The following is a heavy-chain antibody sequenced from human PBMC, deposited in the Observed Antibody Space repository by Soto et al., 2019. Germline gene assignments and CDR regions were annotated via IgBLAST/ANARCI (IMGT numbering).Heavy chain of an antibody. CDR3: ARRGGTSMDV. CDR1: GGSFSGYY. D-gene: IGHD1-26*01. V-gene: IGHV4-34*01. CDR2: INHSGST. J-gene: IGHJ6*02. Sequence: SETLSLTCAVYGGSFSGYYWSWIRQPPGKGLEWIGEINHSGSTNYNPSLKSRVNISVDTSKNQFSLKLSSVTAADTAVYYCARRGGTSMDVWGQGTTVTVSS.